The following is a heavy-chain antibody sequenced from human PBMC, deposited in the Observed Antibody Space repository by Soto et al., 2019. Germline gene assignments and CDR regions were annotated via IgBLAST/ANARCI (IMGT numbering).Heavy chain of an antibody. J-gene: IGHJ4*02. CDR2: IYYSGST. Sequence: PPATLCLTCTVSGGSISSYYWSWIRQPPGKGLEWIGYIYYSGSTNYNPSLKSRVTLSVDTSKNQFSLKLSSVTAADTAVCYCARARLGDYFGCWGQATLVTFSS. D-gene: IGHD1-26*01. CDR3: ARARLGDYFGC. V-gene: IGHV4-59*01. CDR1: GGSISSYY.